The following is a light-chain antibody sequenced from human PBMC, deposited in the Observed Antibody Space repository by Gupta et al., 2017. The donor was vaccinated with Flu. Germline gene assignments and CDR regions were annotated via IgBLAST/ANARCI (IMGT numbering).Light chain of an antibody. CDR3: QQDYSTPLT. J-gene: IGKJ4*01. V-gene: IGKV4-1*01. CDR2: WAS. Sequence: DIVMTQSPDSLAVSLGERATINCKSSQSVLYSSNNKNYLAWYQQKPGQPPNLLIYWASTRESGVPDRFSASGSGTDFTLTISSLQAEDVAVYYCQQDYSTPLTFGGGTKVEIK. CDR1: QSVLYSSNNKNY.